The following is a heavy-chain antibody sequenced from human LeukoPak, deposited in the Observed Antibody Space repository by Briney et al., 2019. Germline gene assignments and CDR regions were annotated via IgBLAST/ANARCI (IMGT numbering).Heavy chain of an antibody. V-gene: IGHV3-9*03. CDR1: GFTFDDYA. CDR2: ISWNSGSI. J-gene: IGHJ5*02. D-gene: IGHD6-13*01. CDR3: AKGYSSSWYFSWFDP. Sequence: GGSLRLSCAASGFTFDDYAMHWVRQAPGKGLEWVSGISWNSGSIGYADSVKGRFTISRDNAKNSLYLQMNSLRAEDMALYYCAKGYSSSWYFSWFDPWGQGTLVTVSS.